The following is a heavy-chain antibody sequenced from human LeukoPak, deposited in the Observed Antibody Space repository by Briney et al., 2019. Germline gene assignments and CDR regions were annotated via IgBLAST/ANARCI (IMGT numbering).Heavy chain of an antibody. Sequence: GGSLRLSCAVPGFTFSVYSKNGVRDAREKGVGCVSYISKRGRDIYYADSVKSRFTIYRDNEKSSLYLQMNSLRAEDTAVYYCARGMQGLLPHSFDFWGQGTLVTVSS. V-gene: IGHV3-48*01. J-gene: IGHJ4*02. CDR2: ISKRGRDI. CDR1: GFTFSVYS. CDR3: ARGMQGLLPHSFDF. D-gene: IGHD3-22*01.